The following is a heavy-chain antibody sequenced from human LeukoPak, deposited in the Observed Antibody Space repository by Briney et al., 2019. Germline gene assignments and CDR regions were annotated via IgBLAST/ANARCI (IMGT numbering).Heavy chain of an antibody. CDR1: GFTFSNYW. D-gene: IGHD3-22*01. J-gene: IGHJ4*02. V-gene: IGHV3-7*01. CDR2: IKLDGSDK. Sequence: PGGSLRLSCAASGFTFSNYWMSWVRQAPGKGLEWVANIKLDGSDKYYVDSMKGRFTISRDNAKNSLYLQMNSLRAEDTAVYYCARSTRTYYYDSSGYLRDLQFDYWGQGTLVTVSS. CDR3: ARSTRTYYYDSSGYLRDLQFDY.